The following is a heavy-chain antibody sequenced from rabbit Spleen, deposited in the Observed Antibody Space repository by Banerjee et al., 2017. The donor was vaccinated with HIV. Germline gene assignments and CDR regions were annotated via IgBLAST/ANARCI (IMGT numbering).Heavy chain of an antibody. CDR1: GFTLSSYY. D-gene: IGHD1-1*01. CDR3: ARDLAAIIGWNFAL. CDR2: IDPVFGIT. Sequence: QLKESGGGLVQPGGSLKLSCKASGFTLSSYYMNWVRQAPGKGLEWIGYIDPVFGITYYANWVNGRFTISSHNAQNTLYLQLNSLTAADTATYFCARDLAAIIGWNFALWGQGTLVTVS. J-gene: IGHJ4*01. V-gene: IGHV1S7*01.